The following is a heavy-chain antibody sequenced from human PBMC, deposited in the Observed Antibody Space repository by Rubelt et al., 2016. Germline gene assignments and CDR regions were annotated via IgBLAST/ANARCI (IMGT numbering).Heavy chain of an antibody. CDR3: ASRRGSSPLAY. V-gene: IGHV4-39*01. CDR2: IYYSGST. J-gene: IGHJ4*02. D-gene: IGHD6-6*01. Sequence: QVQLQQWGAGLLKPSETLSLTCTVSGGSISSNSYYWGWIRQPPGKGLEWIGSIYYSGSTYYNPSLKSRVTISVDTSKNQCSLKLNAVTAADTAVYYCASRRGSSPLAYWGQGTLVTVSS. CDR1: GGSISSNSYY.